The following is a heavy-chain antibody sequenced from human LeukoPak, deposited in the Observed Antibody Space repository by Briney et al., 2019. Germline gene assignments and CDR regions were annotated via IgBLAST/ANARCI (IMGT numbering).Heavy chain of an antibody. V-gene: IGHV4-30-2*01. D-gene: IGHD4-17*01. CDR2: IYHSGST. J-gene: IGHJ4*02. CDR1: GGSISSGGYS. Sequence: SQTLSLTCAVSGGSISSGGYSWSWIRQPPGKGLEWIGYIYHSGSTYYNPSLKSRVTISVDRSKNQFSLKLSSVTAADTAVYYCARGPQRLRPRDNFDYWGQGTLVTVSS. CDR3: ARGPQRLRPRDNFDY.